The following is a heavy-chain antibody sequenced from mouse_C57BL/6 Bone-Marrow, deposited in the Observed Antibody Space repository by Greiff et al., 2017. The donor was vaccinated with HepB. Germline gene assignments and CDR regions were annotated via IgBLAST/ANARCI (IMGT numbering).Heavy chain of an antibody. CDR2: IDPEDGET. D-gene: IGHD1-1*01. CDR1: GFNFNDYY. V-gene: IGHV14-2*01. J-gene: IGHJ3*01. CDR3: ARGSFLLRCSFAY. Sequence: VQLQQSGAELVKPGASVKLSCTASGFNFNDYYMHWVKQRTEQGLEWIGRIDPEDGETKYAPKFQGKATIPADTSSNTAYLQLSSLTSEDAAVYYCARGSFLLRCSFAYWGQGTLVTVSA.